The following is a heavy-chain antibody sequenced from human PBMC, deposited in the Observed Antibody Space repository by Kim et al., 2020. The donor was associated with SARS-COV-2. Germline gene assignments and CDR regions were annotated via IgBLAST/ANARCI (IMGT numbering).Heavy chain of an antibody. Sequence: GGSLRLSCAASGFTFSSYGMHWVRQAPGKGLEWVAVIWYDGSNKYYADSVKGRFTISRDNSKNTLYLQMNSLRAEDTAVYYCARVPDDCSSTSCYFDYWGQGTLVTVSS. V-gene: IGHV3-33*01. D-gene: IGHD2-2*01. CDR3: ARVPDDCSSTSCYFDY. J-gene: IGHJ4*02. CDR2: IWYDGSNK. CDR1: GFTFSSYG.